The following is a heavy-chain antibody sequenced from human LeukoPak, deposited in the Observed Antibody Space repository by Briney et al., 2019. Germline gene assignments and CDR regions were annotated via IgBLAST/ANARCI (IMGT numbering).Heavy chain of an antibody. CDR1: GFTFRSYW. V-gene: IGHV3-7*01. CDR3: ARSGFHSYYDSRGSYIDAFDI. CDR2: EKQDGSEK. D-gene: IGHD3-22*01. Sequence: GGSLRLSCAASGFTFRSYWMSWVRQAPGKGLEWVANEKQDGSEKYYVDSVKGRFTISRDNAKNSLYLRMNSLRVEDTAVYYCARSGFHSYYDSRGSYIDAFDIWGQGTMVTVSS. J-gene: IGHJ3*02.